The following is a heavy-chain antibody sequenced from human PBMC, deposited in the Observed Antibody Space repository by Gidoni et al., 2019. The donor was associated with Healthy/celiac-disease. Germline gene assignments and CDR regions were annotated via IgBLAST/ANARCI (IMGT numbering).Heavy chain of an antibody. D-gene: IGHD2-15*01. CDR3: ARADHRRRGYCSGGSCYFDY. CDR1: VFTVSSYA. V-gene: IGHV3-30-3*01. Sequence: QVQLVASGGGAVQPGRSRRLFCAASVFTVSSYAIHGVRQAPGKGLEWVAVISYDRCNKYYADSVKCRYTIARNNSKNSLYLQMNSLRAEDTAVYYCARADHRRRGYCSGGSCYFDYWGQGTLVTVSS. CDR2: ISYDRCNK. J-gene: IGHJ4*02.